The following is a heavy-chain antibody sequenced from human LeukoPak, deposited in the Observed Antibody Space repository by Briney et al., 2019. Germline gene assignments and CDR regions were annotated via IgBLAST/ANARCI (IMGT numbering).Heavy chain of an antibody. CDR1: GGSVSNGGYY. CDR2: IYYSGST. D-gene: IGHD7-27*01. V-gene: IGHV4-31*03. CDR3: ARVRVTGVYLFDY. J-gene: IGHJ4*02. Sequence: SQTLSPTCTVSGGSVSNGGYYWSWIRQHPGKGLEWIGHIYYSGSTYYNPSLKSRVTISVDTSKNQFSLKLSSVTAADTAVYYCARVRVTGVYLFDYWGQGTLVTVSS.